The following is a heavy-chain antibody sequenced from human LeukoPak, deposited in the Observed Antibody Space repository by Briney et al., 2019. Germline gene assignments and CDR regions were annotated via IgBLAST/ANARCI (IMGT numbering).Heavy chain of an antibody. D-gene: IGHD6-13*01. V-gene: IGHV3-23*01. CDR1: GFTFSSYA. CDR2: ISPSGGDT. J-gene: IGHJ5*02. Sequence: GGSLRLSCAASGFTFSSYAMTWVRQAPGEGLEWVSAISPSGGDTYYADSVQGRFSISRDNSKNTLYLQMNSLRAEDTAVYYCARGYSSSWSHWYNWFDPWGQGTLVTVSS. CDR3: ARGYSSSWSHWYNWFDP.